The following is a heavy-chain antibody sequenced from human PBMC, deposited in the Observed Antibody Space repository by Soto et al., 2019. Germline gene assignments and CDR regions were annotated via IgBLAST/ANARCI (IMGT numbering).Heavy chain of an antibody. CDR2: IYYSGST. CDR1: GGSISSGDYY. V-gene: IGHV4-30-4*01. Sequence: SETLSLTCTVSGGSISSGDYYWSWIRQPPGKGLEWIGYIYYSGSTYYNPSLKSRVTISVDTSKDQFSLKLSSVTAADTAVYYCAGGYYDFWSGYYFRPLAYWGQGTLVTVSS. D-gene: IGHD3-3*01. J-gene: IGHJ4*02. CDR3: AGGYYDFWSGYYFRPLAY.